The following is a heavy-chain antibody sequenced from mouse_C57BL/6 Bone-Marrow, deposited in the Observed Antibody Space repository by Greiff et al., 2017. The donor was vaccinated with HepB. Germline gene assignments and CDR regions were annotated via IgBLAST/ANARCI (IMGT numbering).Heavy chain of an antibody. V-gene: IGHV5-12*01. J-gene: IGHJ3*01. CDR2: ISNGGGST. Sequence: EVQGVESGGGLVQPGGSLKLSCAASGFTFSDYYMYWVRQTPEKRLEWVAYISNGGGSTYYPDTVKGRFTISRDNAKNTLYLQMSRLKSEDTAMYYCAKGWCFAYWGQGTLVTVSA. D-gene: IGHD1-1*02. CDR1: GFTFSDYY. CDR3: AKGWCFAY.